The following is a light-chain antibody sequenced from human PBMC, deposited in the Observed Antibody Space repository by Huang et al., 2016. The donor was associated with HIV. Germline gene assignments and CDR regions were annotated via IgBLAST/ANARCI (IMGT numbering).Light chain of an antibody. CDR1: QGVSSN. V-gene: IGKV3-15*01. CDR2: GAS. Sequence: EMVMTQSPDTLVVSPGERATLSCRASQGVSSNVAWYQRKPGQAPRLLIQGASTRVSGIPARFSGSGSETDFTLTIRSLQSEDSAVYYCQQYNKWPRSFGQGTKLEIK. J-gene: IGKJ2*04. CDR3: QQYNKWPRS.